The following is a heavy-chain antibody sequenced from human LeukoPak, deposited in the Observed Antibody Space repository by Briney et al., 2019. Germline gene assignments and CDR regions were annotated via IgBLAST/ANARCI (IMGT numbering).Heavy chain of an antibody. Sequence: ASVKVSCKASGYTFTGYYMHWVRQAPGQGLEWMGWINPNSGGTNYAQKFQGRVTMIRDTSISTAYMELSRLRSDDTAVYYCARDESGSGTVDYWGQGTLVTVSS. CDR2: INPNSGGT. D-gene: IGHD2-15*01. V-gene: IGHV1-2*02. CDR1: GYTFTGYY. J-gene: IGHJ4*02. CDR3: ARDESGSGTVDY.